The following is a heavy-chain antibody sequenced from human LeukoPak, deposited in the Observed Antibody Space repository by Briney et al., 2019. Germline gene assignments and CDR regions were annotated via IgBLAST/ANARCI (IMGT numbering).Heavy chain of an antibody. CDR3: AKDTLTDCGGDCYSANWFDP. CDR2: ISHDGNSK. D-gene: IGHD2-21*02. Sequence: GGSLRLSCAASGFTLSTCGMHWVRQAPGKGLEWVAMISHDGNSKQYADFAKGRFAISRDNSKNTLYLQMNSLRAEDTAVYYCAKDTLTDCGGDCYSANWFDPWGQGTLVTVSS. CDR1: GFTLSTCG. V-gene: IGHV3-30*18. J-gene: IGHJ5*02.